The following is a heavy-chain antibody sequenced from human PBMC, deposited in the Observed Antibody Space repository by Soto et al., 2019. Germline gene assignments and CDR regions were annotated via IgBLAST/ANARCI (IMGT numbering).Heavy chain of an antibody. CDR1: GFTLSSYA. D-gene: IGHD1-7*01. CDR3: AKDRWNYDYFDF. J-gene: IGHJ4*02. Sequence: PGGSLRLSCAASGFTLSSYAMSWVRQAPGRGLQWVSSISGSGANTFYVDSVKGRFTISRDYSKNTLNLQMNSLRAEDTAVYYCAKDRWNYDYFDFWGQGTLVTVSS. V-gene: IGHV3-23*01. CDR2: ISGSGANT.